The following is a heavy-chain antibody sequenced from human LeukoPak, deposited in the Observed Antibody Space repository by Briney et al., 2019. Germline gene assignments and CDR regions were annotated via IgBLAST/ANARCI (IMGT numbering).Heavy chain of an antibody. J-gene: IGHJ6*02. CDR1: GFTVSSNY. CDR3: AKEGSYYDILTGYYFSGPTYYGMDV. Sequence: GGSLRLSCAASGFTVSSNYMSWVRQAPGKGLEWVSVIYSGGSTYYADSVKGRFTISRDNSKDTLYLQMNSLRAEDTAVYYCAKEGSYYDILTGYYFSGPTYYGMDVWGQGTTVTVSS. V-gene: IGHV3-66*01. D-gene: IGHD3-9*01. CDR2: IYSGGST.